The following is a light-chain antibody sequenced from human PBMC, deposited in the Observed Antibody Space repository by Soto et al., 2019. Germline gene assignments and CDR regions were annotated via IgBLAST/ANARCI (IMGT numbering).Light chain of an antibody. CDR3: SSYAGSNKGV. V-gene: IGLV2-8*01. CDR1: SSDVGSYDY. Sequence: QSVLIQPPSVSGSPGQSVTISCTGTSSDVGSYDYVSWYQQHPGTVPKPMIYNVNTQPSGVPDRFSGSKSGNTASLTVSGLQAEDEADYYCSSYAGSNKGVFGTGTKVTVL. CDR2: NVN. J-gene: IGLJ1*01.